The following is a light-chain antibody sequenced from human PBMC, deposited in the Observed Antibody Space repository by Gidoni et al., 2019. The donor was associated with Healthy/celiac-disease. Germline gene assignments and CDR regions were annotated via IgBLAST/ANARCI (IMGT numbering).Light chain of an antibody. CDR1: SSDVGGYHY. J-gene: IGLJ2*01. CDR2: DVS. V-gene: IGLV2-11*01. Sequence: QSALPHPRSVSGSPGPSVTLSCTGTSSDVGGYHYVSWYQQHPGKAPKLMIYDVSKRPPGVPDRFSGSKSGNTASLTISGLEAEDEADYYCCSYAGSYTLVFGGGTKLTVL. CDR3: CSYAGSYTLV.